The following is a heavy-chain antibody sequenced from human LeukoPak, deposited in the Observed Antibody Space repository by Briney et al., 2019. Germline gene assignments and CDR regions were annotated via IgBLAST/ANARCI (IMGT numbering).Heavy chain of an antibody. CDR2: MSGSGGST. D-gene: IGHD3-22*01. Sequence: GGSLRPSCAASGFTFSSYAMSWVRQAPGKGLEWVSGMSGSGGSTYYADSVKGRFTISRDNSKNTLYVQVNSLGTEDTAAYYCAKGSYYDSSGSFYFDCWGQGTLVTVSS. V-gene: IGHV3-23*01. CDR1: GFTFSSYA. CDR3: AKGSYYDSSGSFYFDC. J-gene: IGHJ4*02.